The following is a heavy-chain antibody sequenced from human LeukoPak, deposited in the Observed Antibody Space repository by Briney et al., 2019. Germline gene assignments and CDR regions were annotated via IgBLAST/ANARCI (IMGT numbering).Heavy chain of an antibody. V-gene: IGHV3-23*01. J-gene: IGHJ4*02. CDR2: INGSGGSK. Sequence: PGGSLRLSCAASGFTFSSYGMSWVRQAPGKGLEWGSAINGSGGSKYYADSVKGRFTISRDNAKNTLYLQMNSLRAEDTAVYYCAKGESRQDYYDSSGYYYFDYWGQGTLVTVSS. CDR3: AKGESRQDYYDSSGYYYFDY. D-gene: IGHD3-22*01. CDR1: GFTFSSYG.